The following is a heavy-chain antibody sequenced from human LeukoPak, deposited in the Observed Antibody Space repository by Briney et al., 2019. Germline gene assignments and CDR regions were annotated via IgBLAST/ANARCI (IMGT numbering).Heavy chain of an antibody. CDR1: GYTFTSYG. CDR2: ISAYNGNT. J-gene: IGHJ4*02. D-gene: IGHD3-22*01. V-gene: IGHV1-18*01. Sequence: ASVKVSCKASGYTFTSYGISWVRQAPGQGLEWMGWISAYNGNTNYAQKLQGRVTMTTDTSTSTAYIELRSLRSDDTAVYYCARDRTYYYDSSGSDAFDYWGQGTLVTVSS. CDR3: ARDRTYYYDSSGSDAFDY.